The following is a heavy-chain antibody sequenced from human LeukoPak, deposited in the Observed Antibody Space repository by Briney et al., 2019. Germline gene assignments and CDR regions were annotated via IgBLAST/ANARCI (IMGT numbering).Heavy chain of an antibody. V-gene: IGHV3-23*01. D-gene: IGHD3-22*01. CDR1: GFTFSSYD. CDR2: ISRSGGST. J-gene: IGHJ4*02. Sequence: GGSLRLSCAASGFTFSSYDMNWVRQAPGKGLEWVSAISRSGGSTYYADSVKGRFTISRDNSKNTLYLQMNSLRAEDTAVYYCAKRLYDNSGHDYWGQGTLVTVSS. CDR3: AKRLYDNSGHDY.